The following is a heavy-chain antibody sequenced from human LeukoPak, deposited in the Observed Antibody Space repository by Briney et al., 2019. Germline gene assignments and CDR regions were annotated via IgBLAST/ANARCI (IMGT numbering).Heavy chain of an antibody. CDR1: GFTFYDDG. CDR2: INWNGGST. CDR3: ARGGSSWYYYYMDV. J-gene: IGHJ6*03. Sequence: GGSLRLSCAASGFTFYDDGMSWVRQAPGKGLEWVSGINWNGGSTGYEDAVQGRFTISRENDKNSLYLQMNSLRAEDTALYHCARGGSSWYYYYMDVWGKGTTVTVSS. V-gene: IGHV3-20*01. D-gene: IGHD6-13*01.